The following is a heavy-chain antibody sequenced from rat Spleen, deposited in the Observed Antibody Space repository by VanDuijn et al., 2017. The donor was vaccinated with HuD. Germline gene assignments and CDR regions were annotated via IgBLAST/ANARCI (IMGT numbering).Heavy chain of an antibody. V-gene: IGHV5S14*01. J-gene: IGHJ2*01. CDR3: ARETGYNSYFDY. Sequence: EVQLVESGGGLVQPGRSLKLSCAASGFTFRNYGMAWVRQTQTKGLEWVAFINMGGGDTYYRDSVKGRFTISRDDAKNTQYLQMDSLRSEDTATYYCARETGYNSYFDYWGQGVMVTVSS. D-gene: IGHD1-4*01. CDR2: INMGGGDT. CDR1: GFTFRNYG.